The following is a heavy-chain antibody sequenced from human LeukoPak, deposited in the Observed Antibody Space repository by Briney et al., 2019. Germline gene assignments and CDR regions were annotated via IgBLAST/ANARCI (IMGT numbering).Heavy chain of an antibody. D-gene: IGHD2-21*02. J-gene: IGHJ4*02. CDR3: ARVPYCGGDCYSPHFDY. CDR1: GGSFSGYY. CDR2: INHSGST. Sequence: PSETLSLTCAVYGGSFSGYYWSWIRQPPGKGLEWVGEINHSGSTNCNPSLKSRVTISVDTSKNQFSLKLSSVTAADTAVYYCARVPYCGGDCYSPHFDYWGQGTLVTVSS. V-gene: IGHV4-34*01.